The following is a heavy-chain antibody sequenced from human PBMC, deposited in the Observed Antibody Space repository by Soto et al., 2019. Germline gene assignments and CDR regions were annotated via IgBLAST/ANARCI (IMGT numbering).Heavy chain of an antibody. J-gene: IGHJ6*02. CDR2: ISYDGSNK. D-gene: IGHD3-3*01. CDR1: GFTFSSYA. CDR3: ARDLDYDQRGMDV. Sequence: GGSLRLSCAASGFTFSSYAMHWVRQAPGKGLEWVAVISYDGSNKYYADSVKGRFTISRDNSKNTPYLQMNSLRAEDTAVYYCARDLDYDQRGMDVWGQGTTVTVSS. V-gene: IGHV3-30-3*01.